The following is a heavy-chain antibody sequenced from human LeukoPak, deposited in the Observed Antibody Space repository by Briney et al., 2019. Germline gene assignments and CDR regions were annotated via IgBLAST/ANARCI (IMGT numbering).Heavy chain of an antibody. D-gene: IGHD6-13*01. J-gene: IGHJ4*02. CDR3: ARDVSDSSSWYPMYYFDY. CDR2: TYYRSKWYN. CDR1: GDSVSSSSSA. V-gene: IGHV6-1*01. Sequence: SQTLSLTCAISGDSVSSSSSAWNWIRQSPPRGLEWLGRTYYRSKWYNDYAVSVKSRITINPDTSKNQFSLQLNSVTPEDTAVYYCARDVSDSSSWYPMYYFDYWGQGTLVTVSS.